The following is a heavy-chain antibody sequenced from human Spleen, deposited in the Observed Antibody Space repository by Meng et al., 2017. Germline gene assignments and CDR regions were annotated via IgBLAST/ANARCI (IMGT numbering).Heavy chain of an antibody. CDR2: ISISGDTT. J-gene: IGHJ5*02. CDR3: ATLGEYGDYNWFDP. D-gene: IGHD4-17*01. CDR1: GFTFSSSA. V-gene: IGHV3-23*01. Sequence: GESLKISCAVSGFTFSSSAMSWVRQAPGKGLEWVSSISISGDTTSYADSVKGRFTISRDNSKNTLFLQMNSLRAEDTAVYYCATLGEYGDYNWFDPWGQGTLVTVSS.